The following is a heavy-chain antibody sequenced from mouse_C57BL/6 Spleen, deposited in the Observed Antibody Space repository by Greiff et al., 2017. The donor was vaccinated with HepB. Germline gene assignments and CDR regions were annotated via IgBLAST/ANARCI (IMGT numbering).Heavy chain of an antibody. Sequence: VQLQQSGAELVKPGASVKLSCTASGFNIKDYYMHWVKQRTEKGLEWIGRIDPEDGETKYVPKFQGKATITADTSSNTSYLQLSSLTSEDTAVYYCARMITTFFDYWGQGTTLTVSS. D-gene: IGHD2-4*01. CDR3: ARMITTFFDY. V-gene: IGHV14-2*01. CDR1: GFNIKDYY. CDR2: IDPEDGET. J-gene: IGHJ2*01.